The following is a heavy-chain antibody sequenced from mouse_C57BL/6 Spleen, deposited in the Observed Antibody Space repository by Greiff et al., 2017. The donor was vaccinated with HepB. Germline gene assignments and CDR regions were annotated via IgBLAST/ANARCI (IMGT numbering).Heavy chain of an antibody. CDR3: ARRNYYGSSWYFDV. V-gene: IGHV1-64*01. J-gene: IGHJ1*03. CDR2: IHPNSGST. D-gene: IGHD1-1*01. Sequence: QVQLQQPGAELVKPGASVKLSCKASGYAFTSYWMHWVKQRPGQGLEWIGMIHPNSGSTNYNEKFKSKATLTVDKSSSTAYMQRSSLTSEDSAVYYCARRNYYGSSWYFDVWGTGTTVTVSS. CDR1: GYAFTSYW.